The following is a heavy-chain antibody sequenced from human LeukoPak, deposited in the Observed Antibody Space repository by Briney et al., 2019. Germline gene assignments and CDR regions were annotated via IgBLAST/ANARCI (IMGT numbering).Heavy chain of an antibody. CDR2: IYYSGST. Sequence: SETLSLTCTVSGGSFGSYYWNWIRQSPGNGLEWIGYIYYSGSTAYNPSLKSRVTISVDTSKNQFSLKLSSVTAADTAVYYCARQVPPEYSSSSGFDYWGQGTLVTVSS. V-gene: IGHV4-59*08. J-gene: IGHJ4*02. CDR1: GGSFGSYY. D-gene: IGHD6-6*01. CDR3: ARQVPPEYSSSSGFDY.